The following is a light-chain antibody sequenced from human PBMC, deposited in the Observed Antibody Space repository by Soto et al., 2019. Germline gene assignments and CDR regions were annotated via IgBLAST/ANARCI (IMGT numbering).Light chain of an antibody. Sequence: DIQMTQSPSTLSASVGDRVTITCRASQSISSWLAWYQQKPGKAPKLLIYKASSLESGVPSRFSGSGSGTEFTLTISILQPDDFATYYCLQYNSSPWTFGQGTKVEIK. CDR1: QSISSW. V-gene: IGKV1-5*03. CDR2: KAS. J-gene: IGKJ1*01. CDR3: LQYNSSPWT.